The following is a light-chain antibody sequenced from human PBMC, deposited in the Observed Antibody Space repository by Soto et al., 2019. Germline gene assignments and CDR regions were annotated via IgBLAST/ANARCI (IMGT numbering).Light chain of an antibody. CDR2: DAS. CDR1: QRISTW. Sequence: DIQLTHFPYLLDAVGGESVTLPCRASQRISTWVAWYQVKPEKAPKFLIFDASSLEGGVPSRFSGSGSGTEFTLTISSLQPDDFATYYCQHYNSYSEAFGQGTKVDIK. V-gene: IGKV1-5*01. CDR3: QHYNSYSEA. J-gene: IGKJ1*01.